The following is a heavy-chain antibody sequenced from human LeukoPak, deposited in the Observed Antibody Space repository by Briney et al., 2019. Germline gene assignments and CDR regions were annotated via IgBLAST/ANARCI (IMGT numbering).Heavy chain of an antibody. V-gene: IGHV3-23*01. CDR1: GFTFSSYA. D-gene: IGHD6-13*01. Sequence: GGSLRLSCAASGFTFSSYATSWVRQAPGKGLEWVSAISGSGGSTYYADSVKGRFTISRDNSKNTLYLQMNSLRAEDTAVYYCAKDLIRIAARPSFDYWGQGTLVTVSS. CDR3: AKDLIRIAARPSFDY. J-gene: IGHJ4*02. CDR2: ISGSGGST.